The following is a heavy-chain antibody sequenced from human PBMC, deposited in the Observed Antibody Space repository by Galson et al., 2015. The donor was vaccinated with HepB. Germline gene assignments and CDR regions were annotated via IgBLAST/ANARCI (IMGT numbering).Heavy chain of an antibody. Sequence: QSGAEVKKSGESLKISCKGSGYYFPTWWIGWVRQRPGKGLEWMGIILPDDSDTRYSPSFQGQVTMSADRSINTAYLQWSSLKASDTAMYYCARRRFDSSTTYNFDYWGPGTLVTVSS. D-gene: IGHD2/OR15-2a*01. J-gene: IGHJ4*02. V-gene: IGHV5-51*03. CDR1: GYYFPTWW. CDR2: ILPDDSDT. CDR3: ARRRFDSSTTYNFDY.